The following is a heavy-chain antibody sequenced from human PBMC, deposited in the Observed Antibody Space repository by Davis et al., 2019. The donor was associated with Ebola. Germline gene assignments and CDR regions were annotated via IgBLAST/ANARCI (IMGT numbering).Heavy chain of an antibody. Sequence: MPSETLSLTCAVYGGSFSGYYWSWIRQPPGKGLEWIGYIYYSGSTNYNPSLKSRVTISVDTSKNQFSLKLSSVTAADTAVYYCARARSWGAWFDPWGQGTLVTVSS. CDR3: ARARSWGAWFDP. CDR2: IYYSGST. D-gene: IGHD6-13*01. V-gene: IGHV4-59*12. J-gene: IGHJ5*02. CDR1: GGSFSGYY.